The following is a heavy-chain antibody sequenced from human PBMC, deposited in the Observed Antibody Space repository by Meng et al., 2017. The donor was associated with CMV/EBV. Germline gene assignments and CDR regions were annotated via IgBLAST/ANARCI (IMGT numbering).Heavy chain of an antibody. V-gene: IGHV3-74*01. CDR1: GFTFSSYW. CDR2: ITSDGSNT. Sequence: EVQLVESGGGLVQPGGCLRLPCAASGFTFSSYWMHWVRQAPGKGLVWVSRITSDGSNTIYADSVKGRFTISRDNAKNTLYLQMNSLRAEDTAVYYCARSAGGYFDLWGRGTLVTVSS. CDR3: ARSAGGYFDL. J-gene: IGHJ2*01.